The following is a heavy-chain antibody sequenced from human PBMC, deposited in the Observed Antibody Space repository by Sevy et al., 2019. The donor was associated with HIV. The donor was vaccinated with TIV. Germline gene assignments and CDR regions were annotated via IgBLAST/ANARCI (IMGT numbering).Heavy chain of an antibody. J-gene: IGHJ6*02. V-gene: IGHV4-59*01. D-gene: IGHD6-19*01. CDR2: IYYSGST. CDR1: GGSISSYY. CDR3: ARVRAVAGNYYYYYGIDV. Sequence: SETLSITCTVSGGSISSYYWSWIRQPPGKGLEWIGYIYYSGSTNYNPSLKSRVTISVDTSKNQFSLKLSSVTAADTAVYYYARVRAVAGNYYYYYGIDVRGQGTTVTVSS.